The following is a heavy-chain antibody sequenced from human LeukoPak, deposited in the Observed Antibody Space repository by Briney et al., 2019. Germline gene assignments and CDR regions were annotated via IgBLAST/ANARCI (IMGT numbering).Heavy chain of an antibody. CDR2: INHNGTT. V-gene: IGHV4-34*01. CDR3: ASHYSSGSYRYTGSFDS. CDR1: GGSFSDYY. D-gene: IGHD3-16*02. Sequence: SETLSLTCAVYGGSFSDYYWSWIRQPPGKGLEWIGEINHNGTTNYSPSLKSRVSISVDTSKNQFSLKLNSVTAADAAMYYCASHYSSGSYRYTGSFDSWGQGMLVNVSS. J-gene: IGHJ4*02.